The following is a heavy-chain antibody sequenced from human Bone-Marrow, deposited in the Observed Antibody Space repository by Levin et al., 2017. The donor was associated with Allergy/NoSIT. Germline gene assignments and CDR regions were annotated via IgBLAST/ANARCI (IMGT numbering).Heavy chain of an antibody. D-gene: IGHD5-12*01. V-gene: IGHV3-66*01. CDR1: GFTVSSNY. CDR2: IYSGGST. J-gene: IGHJ3*02. CDR3: ARVGWIVATPGAFDI. Sequence: GESLKISCAASGFTVSSNYMSWVRQAPGKGLEWVSVIYSGGSTYYADSVKGRFTISRDNSKNTLYLQMNSLRAEDTAVYYCARVGWIVATPGAFDIWGQGTMVTVSS.